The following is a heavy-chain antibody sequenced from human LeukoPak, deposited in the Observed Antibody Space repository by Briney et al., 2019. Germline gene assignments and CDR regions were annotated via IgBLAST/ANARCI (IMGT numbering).Heavy chain of an antibody. CDR1: GGSISSYY. Sequence: SSETLSLTCTVSGGSISSYYWSWIRQPPGKGLEWIGYIYYSGSTTYNPSLKSRVTISVDTSKNQVSLKMSSVTAADTAVYYCAKSGGYGLIDYWGQGTLVTVSS. V-gene: IGHV4-59*08. J-gene: IGHJ4*01. CDR3: AKSGGYGLIDY. CDR2: IYYSGST. D-gene: IGHD6-25*01.